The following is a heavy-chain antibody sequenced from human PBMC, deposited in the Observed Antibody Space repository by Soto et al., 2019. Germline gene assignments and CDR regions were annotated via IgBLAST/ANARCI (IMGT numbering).Heavy chain of an antibody. CDR2: IIPIFGTA. CDR3: ASSDCSGGSCYYFTHGWFDP. J-gene: IGHJ5*02. D-gene: IGHD2-15*01. V-gene: IGHV1-69*13. CDR1: GGTFSSYA. Sequence: ASVKVSCKASGGTFSSYAISWVRQAPGQGLEWMGGIIPIFGTANYAQKFQGRVTITADESTSTAYMELSSLRSEDTAVYYCASSDCSGGSCYYFTHGWFDPWGQGTQVTVSS.